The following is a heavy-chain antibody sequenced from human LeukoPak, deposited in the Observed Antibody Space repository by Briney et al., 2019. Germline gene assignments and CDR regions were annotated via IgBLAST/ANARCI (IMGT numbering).Heavy chain of an antibody. CDR1: GFTFSSYA. V-gene: IGHV3-23*01. CDR3: AKDYYYDSSGYNYFDY. CDR2: ISGRGGST. D-gene: IGHD3-22*01. J-gene: IGHJ4*02. Sequence: PGGSLRLSCAASGFTFSSYAMSWVRQAPGKGLEGVSAISGRGGSTYDADFVKGRFTISRDNSKNTLYLQMNSLRAEDTAVYYCAKDYYYDSSGYNYFDYWGQGTLVTVSS.